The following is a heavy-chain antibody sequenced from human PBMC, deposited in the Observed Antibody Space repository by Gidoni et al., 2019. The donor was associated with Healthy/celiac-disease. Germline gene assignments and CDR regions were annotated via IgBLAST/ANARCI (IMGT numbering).Heavy chain of an antibody. CDR1: GGSISSSSYY. Sequence: QLQLQESGPGLVKPSETLTLTCTVSGGSISSSSYYWGWIRQPPGKGLEWIGSIYYSGSTYYNPSLKSRVTISVDTSKNQFSLKLSSVTAADTAVYYCARVLFYSPWQTLWYFDLWGRGTLVTVYS. V-gene: IGHV4-39*01. D-gene: IGHD3-16*01. J-gene: IGHJ2*01. CDR3: ARVLFYSPWQTLWYFDL. CDR2: IYYSGST.